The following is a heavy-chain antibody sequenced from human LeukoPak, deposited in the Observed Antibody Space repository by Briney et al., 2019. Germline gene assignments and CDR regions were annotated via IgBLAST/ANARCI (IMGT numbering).Heavy chain of an antibody. CDR2: IYYSGST. Sequence: PFETLSLTCTVSGGSISSYYWSWIRQPPGKGLEWIGYIYYSGSTNYNPSLKSRVTISVDTSKNQFSLKLSSVTAADTAVYYCARGVVRGVNSYYYYMDVWGKGTTVTISS. J-gene: IGHJ6*03. CDR3: ARGVVRGVNSYYYYMDV. D-gene: IGHD3-10*01. CDR1: GGSISSYY. V-gene: IGHV4-59*01.